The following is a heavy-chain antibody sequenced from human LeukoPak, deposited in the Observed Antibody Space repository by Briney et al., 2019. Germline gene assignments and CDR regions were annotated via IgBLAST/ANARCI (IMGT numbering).Heavy chain of an antibody. D-gene: IGHD6-13*01. CDR3: ASGLGSSSWYRSRYYFDY. V-gene: IGHV1-69*06. Sequence: SVKVSCKASGGTFSSYAISWVRQAPGQGLEWMGGIIPIFGTANYAQKFQGRVAITADKSTSTAYMELSSLRSEDTAVYYCASGLGSSSWYRSRYYFDYWGQGTLVSISS. J-gene: IGHJ4*02. CDR1: GGTFSSYA. CDR2: IIPIFGTA.